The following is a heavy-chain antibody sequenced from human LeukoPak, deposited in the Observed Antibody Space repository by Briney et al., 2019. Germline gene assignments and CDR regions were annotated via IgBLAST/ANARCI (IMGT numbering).Heavy chain of an antibody. CDR2: FYYSGST. CDR3: AREYNSSSVVGLYYYYYMDV. V-gene: IGHV4-59*11. J-gene: IGHJ6*03. Sequence: SETLSLTCTVPGGSISSHYWSWIRQPPGKGREWIGYFYYSGSTNYNPSLKSRVTISVDTSKTQFSLKLSSVTAADTAVYYCAREYNSSSVVGLYYYYYMDVWGKGTTVTVSS. D-gene: IGHD6-6*01. CDR1: GGSISSHY.